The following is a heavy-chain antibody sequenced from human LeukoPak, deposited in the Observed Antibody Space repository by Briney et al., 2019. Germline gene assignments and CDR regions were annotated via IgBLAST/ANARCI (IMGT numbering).Heavy chain of an antibody. V-gene: IGHV3-74*01. Sequence: GGSLRLSCAASGFTFGTYWMHWVRQAPGKGLVWVSRINGDGSSTSYADSVKGRFTISRDNAKNTVHLQMDSLRADDTAVYYCVKDLGGNYDYWGQGTLVTVSS. CDR1: GFTFGTYW. CDR2: INGDGSST. CDR3: VKDLGGNYDY. D-gene: IGHD1-7*01. J-gene: IGHJ4*02.